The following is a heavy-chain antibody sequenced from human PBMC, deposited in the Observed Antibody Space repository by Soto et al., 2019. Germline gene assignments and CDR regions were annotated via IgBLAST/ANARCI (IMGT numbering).Heavy chain of an antibody. D-gene: IGHD2-15*01. V-gene: IGHV3-23*01. CDR3: ANGSRGYFGGGNCPPEPYFDY. J-gene: IGHJ4*02. Sequence: EVQLLESGGGLEQPGGSLRLSCAASRFSFSNYAMSWFRQAPGKGLEWVSTVGGSGGSTYYADSVKGRFTISRDNSKTSLYLQMTSLRAEDTAIHYCANGSRGYFGGGNCPPEPYFDYWGQGTLVTVSS. CDR2: VGGSGGST. CDR1: RFSFSNYA.